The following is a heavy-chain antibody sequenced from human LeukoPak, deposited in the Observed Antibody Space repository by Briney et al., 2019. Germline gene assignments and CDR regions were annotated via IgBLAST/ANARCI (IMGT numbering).Heavy chain of an antibody. V-gene: IGHV4-59*01. CDR1: GGSISSYY. CDR2: IYYSGST. CDR3: ARDMVYYYGSGSRAFDI. J-gene: IGHJ3*02. Sequence: SETLSLTCTVSGGSISSYYWSWIRQPPGKGLEWIGYIYYSGSTNYNPSLKSRVTISVDTSKNQFSLKLSSVTAADTAVYYCARDMVYYYGSGSRAFDIWGQGTMVTVSS. D-gene: IGHD3-10*01.